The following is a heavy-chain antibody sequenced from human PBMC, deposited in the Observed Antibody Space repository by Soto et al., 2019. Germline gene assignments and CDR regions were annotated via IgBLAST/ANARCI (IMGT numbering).Heavy chain of an antibody. CDR2: ISGSGGST. CDR1: GFTFSTYA. D-gene: IGHD3-3*01. V-gene: IGHV3-23*01. CDR3: AKRPLATVFGVAGNRFGP. Sequence: EVQLLESGGGLVQPGGSLRLSCAASGFTFSTYAMTWVRQAPGKGMEWVSGISGSGGSTYYADSVKGRFTISRDNSKNTMYLQMNSLRAEDTAVYYCAKRPLATVFGVAGNRFGPWGQGTLVTVSS. J-gene: IGHJ5*02.